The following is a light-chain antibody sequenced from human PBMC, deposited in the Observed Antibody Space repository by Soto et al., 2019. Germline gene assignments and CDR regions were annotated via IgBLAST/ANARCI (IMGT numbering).Light chain of an antibody. J-gene: IGLJ1*01. CDR2: EVS. Sequence: QPVLTQPASVSGSPGQSITISCTGTSSDVGGYNYVSWYQQHPGKAPKLIIYEVSNRPSGVSNRFSGSKSGDTASLTISGLHATDEADYYCSSYTSGSTLYVFGTGTQLTVL. V-gene: IGLV2-14*01. CDR3: SSYTSGSTLYV. CDR1: SSDVGGYNY.